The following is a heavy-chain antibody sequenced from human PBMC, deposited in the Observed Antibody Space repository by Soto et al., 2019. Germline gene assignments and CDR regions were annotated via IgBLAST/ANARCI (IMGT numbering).Heavy chain of an antibody. Sequence: QVQLVQSGAEVRKPGSSVKVSCQASGGTFSNSTVTWVRQAPGQGLEWMGRLIPILGLANYAQKFRGRLTITADKSTTTAYMKLRSLRSEDTAMYYCARFKLGDDYWGQGTLVTVSS. D-gene: IGHD5-12*01. V-gene: IGHV1-69*02. CDR2: LIPILGLA. J-gene: IGHJ4*02. CDR3: ARFKLGDDY. CDR1: GGTFSNST.